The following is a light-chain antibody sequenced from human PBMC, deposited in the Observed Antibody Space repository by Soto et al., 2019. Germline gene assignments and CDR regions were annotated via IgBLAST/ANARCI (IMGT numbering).Light chain of an antibody. CDR2: EGT. CDR3: CSSAPESTYV. V-gene: IGLV2-23*01. Sequence: QPALAQPAPVPGSPGQSITISCTRTSSDVGAYNSVSWYQHHPHRVSQVIIYEGTERPSGVSNRFSGSTSGNAASLTISALQADDEADYFCCSSAPESTYVFGTGTKVTVL. J-gene: IGLJ1*01. CDR1: SSDVGAYNS.